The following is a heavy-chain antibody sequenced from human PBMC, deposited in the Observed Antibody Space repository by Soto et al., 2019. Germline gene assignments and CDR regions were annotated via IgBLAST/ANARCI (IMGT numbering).Heavy chain of an antibody. CDR2: ISGSGGST. CDR1: GFTFSSYA. J-gene: IGHJ3*02. CDR3: ANPHRRMQRKVVVAATDAFDI. V-gene: IGHV3-23*01. D-gene: IGHD2-15*01. Sequence: EVQLLESGGGLVQPGGSLRLSCAASGFTFSSYAMSWVRQAPGKGLEWVSAISGSGGSTYYADSVKGRFTISRDNSKNTLYLQMNSLRAEDTAVYYCANPHRRMQRKVVVAATDAFDIWGQGTMVTVSS.